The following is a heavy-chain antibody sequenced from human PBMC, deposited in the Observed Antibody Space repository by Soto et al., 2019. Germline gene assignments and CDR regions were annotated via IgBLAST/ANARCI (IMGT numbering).Heavy chain of an antibody. J-gene: IGHJ4*01. CDR2: INHSGST. D-gene: IGHD3-22*01. CDR3: AFGPIVVVSRLDY. Sequence: QVQLQQWGAGLLKTSETLSLTCAVYGGSFSGYYWSWIRQPPGKGLEWIGEINHSGSTNYNPSLKSRVTISGATSKSQCSLKLSPVTAADTAVYYCAFGPIVVVSRLDYWGRGTVVTVSS. CDR1: GGSFSGYY. V-gene: IGHV4-34*01.